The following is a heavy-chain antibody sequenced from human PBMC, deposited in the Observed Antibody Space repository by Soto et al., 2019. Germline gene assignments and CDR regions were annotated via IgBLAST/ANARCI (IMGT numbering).Heavy chain of an antibody. CDR3: AGLRGYAGSPIGY. D-gene: IGHD2-15*01. Sequence: SETLSLTCTVSGGSIISGYWSWIRQPPGKGLEWIGYISHSGNTNYNPSVKSRVTLSVDTPKNQFSLRLSSVTTADTAVYYCAGLRGYAGSPIGYWGQGTLVTVSS. CDR2: ISHSGNT. V-gene: IGHV4-59*01. CDR1: GGSIISGY. J-gene: IGHJ4*02.